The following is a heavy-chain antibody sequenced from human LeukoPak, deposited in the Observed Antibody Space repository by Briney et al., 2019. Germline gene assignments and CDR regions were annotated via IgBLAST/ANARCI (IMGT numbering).Heavy chain of an antibody. CDR3: ARDRGSYRPNWFDP. V-gene: IGHV4-59*12. J-gene: IGHJ5*02. CDR1: GGSISSYY. D-gene: IGHD1-26*01. Sequence: SETLSLTCTVSGGSISSYYWSWIRQPPGKGLEWIGYIYYSGSTNYNPSLKSRVTISVDTSKNQFSLKLSSVTAADTAVYYCARDRGSYRPNWFDPWGQGTLVTISS. CDR2: IYYSGST.